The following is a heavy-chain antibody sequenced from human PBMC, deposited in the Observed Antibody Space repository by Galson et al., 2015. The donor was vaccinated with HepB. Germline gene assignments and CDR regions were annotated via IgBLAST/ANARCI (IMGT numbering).Heavy chain of an antibody. V-gene: IGHV5-10-1*01. J-gene: IGHJ3*02. CDR1: GYSFTNYW. CDR2: IDPSDSYT. Sequence: QSGAEVKKPGESLKISCKGSGYSFTNYWIGWVRQMPGKGLEWMGRIDPSDSYTNYSPSFQGHVTISADKSISTAYLQWSSLKASDTAMYYCAIPDSDDAFDNWGQGTMVTVSS. CDR3: AIPDSDDAFDN. D-gene: IGHD2-21*02.